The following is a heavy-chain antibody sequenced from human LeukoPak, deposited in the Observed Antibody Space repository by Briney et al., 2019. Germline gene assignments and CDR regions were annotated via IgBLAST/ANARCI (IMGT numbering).Heavy chain of an antibody. V-gene: IGHV4-4*02. CDR1: GGSISSTNW. J-gene: IGHJ4*02. CDR3: SRESGAFSPFGY. CDR2: ISLSGVT. Sequence: PSETLSLTCGVSGGSISSTNWWSWVRQPPGQGLEWIGEISLSGVTNYNPSLKRRVTMSLDRSKNHLSLTLTSVTAADTAVYYCSRESGAFSPFGYWGQGTLVTVSS. D-gene: IGHD1-26*01.